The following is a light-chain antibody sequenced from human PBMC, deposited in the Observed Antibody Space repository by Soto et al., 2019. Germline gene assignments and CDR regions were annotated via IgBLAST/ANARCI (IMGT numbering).Light chain of an antibody. CDR3: PQRGSFSLT. J-gene: IGKJ4*01. Sequence: EIVLKQSPAALSLSPGEMATLSCRASQSSDTYLVWYQQKPGQAPLLRIYDASNRSTGLPVSCSGSGSGTEFTLIISSREPEDFAVYYRPQRGSFSLTCGGGTKVAIK. CDR1: QSSDTY. CDR2: DAS. V-gene: IGKV3-11*01.